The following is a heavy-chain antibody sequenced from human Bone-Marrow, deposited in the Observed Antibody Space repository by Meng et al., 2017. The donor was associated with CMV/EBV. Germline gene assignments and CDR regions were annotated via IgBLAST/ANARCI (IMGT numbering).Heavy chain of an antibody. D-gene: IGHD2-2*02. J-gene: IGHJ4*02. CDR3: ASTHTHRHCSSTSCYMFDY. Sequence: SVKVSCKASGDTFSSYTITWVRQAPGQGLEWMGRIIPILGIPNYAQKFQDRVTITADKSTSTAYMELTSLRSEDTAVYYCASTHTHRHCSSTSCYMFDYWGQETLVTGSS. CDR1: GDTFSSYT. V-gene: IGHV1-69*02. CDR2: IIPILGIP.